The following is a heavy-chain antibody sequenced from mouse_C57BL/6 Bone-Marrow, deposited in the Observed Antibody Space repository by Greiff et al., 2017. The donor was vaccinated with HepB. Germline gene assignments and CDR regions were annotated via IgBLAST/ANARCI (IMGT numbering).Heavy chain of an antibody. CDR2: IDPSDSYT. Sequence: VQLQQPGAELVMPGASVKLSCKASGYTFTSYWMHWVKQRPGQGLEWIGEIDPSDSYTNYNQKFKGKSTLTVDKSSSTAYMQLSSLTSEDSAVYYCARWPTVVEGYFDVWGTGTTVTVSS. CDR3: ARWPTVVEGYFDV. CDR1: GYTFTSYW. D-gene: IGHD1-1*01. J-gene: IGHJ1*03. V-gene: IGHV1-69*01.